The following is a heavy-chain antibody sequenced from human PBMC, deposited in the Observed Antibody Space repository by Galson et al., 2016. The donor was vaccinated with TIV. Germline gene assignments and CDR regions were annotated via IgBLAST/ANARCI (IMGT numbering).Heavy chain of an antibody. J-gene: IGHJ4*02. V-gene: IGHV3-30*02. CDR1: GFALRNYG. CDR3: VKDQLPYCGGDCFQPPFDS. D-gene: IGHD2-21*01. Sequence: SLRLSCATSGFALRNYGVHWVRQAPGKGLEWLAFIRYTGTYTTYADSIQGRFTLSRDISESTLYLHMNNLRPDDTAIYYCVKDQLPYCGGDCFQPPFDSWGQGTLLTVSA. CDR2: IRYTGTYT.